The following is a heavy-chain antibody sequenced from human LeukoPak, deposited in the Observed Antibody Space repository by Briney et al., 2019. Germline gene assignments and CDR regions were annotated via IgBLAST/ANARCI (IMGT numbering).Heavy chain of an antibody. V-gene: IGHV4-38-2*01. CDR2: IYHSGST. CDR3: ARVFPTGHYYYMDV. J-gene: IGHJ6*03. D-gene: IGHD1-1*01. CDR1: GYYISSGYY. Sequence: SETLSLTCAVSGYYISSGYYWGWIRQPPGKGLEGIESIYHSGSTYYNPSLKSRVTISVDTSKNQFSLKLSSGTAADTAVYYCARVFPTGHYYYMDVWGKGTTVTVSS.